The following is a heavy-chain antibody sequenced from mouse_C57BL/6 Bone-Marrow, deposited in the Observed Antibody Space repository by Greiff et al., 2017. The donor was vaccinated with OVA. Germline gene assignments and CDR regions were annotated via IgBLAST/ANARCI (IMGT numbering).Heavy chain of an antibody. Sequence: EVMLVESGGGLVQPGGSMKLSCVASGFTFSNYWMNWVRQSPETGLEWVAQIRLKSDNYATHYAESVKGRFTISRDDSKSSVYLQMNNVRAEDTGIYYCTEGLRRPLFAYWGQGTLVTVSA. CDR3: TEGLRRPLFAY. J-gene: IGHJ3*01. CDR1: GFTFSNYW. D-gene: IGHD2-4*01. V-gene: IGHV6-3*01. CDR2: IRLKSDNYAT.